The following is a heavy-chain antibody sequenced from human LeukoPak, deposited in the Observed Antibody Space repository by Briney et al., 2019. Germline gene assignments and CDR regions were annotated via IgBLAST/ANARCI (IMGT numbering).Heavy chain of an antibody. CDR1: GFTFSSYS. V-gene: IGHV3-21*01. J-gene: IGHJ4*02. CDR3: AREYSDSSGYYYGLDN. D-gene: IGHD3-22*01. Sequence: GGSLRLSCAASGFTFSSYSMNWVRQAPGKGLEWVSSISSSSSYIYYADSVKGRFTISRDNAKNSLYLQMNSLRAEDTAVYYCAREYSDSSGYYYGLDNWGQGTLVTVSS. CDR2: ISSSSSYI.